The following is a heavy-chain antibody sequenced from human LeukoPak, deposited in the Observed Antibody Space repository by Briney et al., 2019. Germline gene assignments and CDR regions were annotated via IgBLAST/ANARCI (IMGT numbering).Heavy chain of an antibody. CDR3: ARDRDRTYYYYMDV. Sequence: ASVKVSFKASGYTFTGYYMHWVRQAPGQRLEWMGWINPNSGGTNYAQKFQGRVTMTRDTSISTAYMELSRLRSDDTAVYYCARDRDRTYYYYMDVWGKGTTVTVSS. D-gene: IGHD2-15*01. J-gene: IGHJ6*03. CDR1: GYTFTGYY. CDR2: INPNSGGT. V-gene: IGHV1-2*02.